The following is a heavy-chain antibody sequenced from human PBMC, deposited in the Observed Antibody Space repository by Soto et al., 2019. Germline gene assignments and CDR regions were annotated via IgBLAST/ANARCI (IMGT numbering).Heavy chain of an antibody. CDR3: ARGGLSAAGIDY. Sequence: QVQVVESGGGVVQPGRSLRLSCGASGFTFSSYGMHWVRQAPGKGLEWVTIIWYDGSNKYYADSVKGRFTISRDNSKNTLYLQMNSLRAEDTAVYYCARGGLSAAGIDYWGQGTLVTASS. V-gene: IGHV3-33*01. D-gene: IGHD6-13*01. CDR1: GFTFSSYG. J-gene: IGHJ4*02. CDR2: IWYDGSNK.